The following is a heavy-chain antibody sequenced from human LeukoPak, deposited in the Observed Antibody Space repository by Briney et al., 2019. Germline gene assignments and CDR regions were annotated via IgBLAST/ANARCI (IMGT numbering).Heavy chain of an antibody. J-gene: IGHJ4*02. D-gene: IGHD5-24*01. CDR2: ISSSGSTI. V-gene: IGHV3-11*04. Sequence: GGSLRLSCAASGFTFSDYYMSWIRQAPGKGLEWVSYISSSGSTIYYADSVKGRFTISRDNSKNTLYLQMNSLRAEDTAVYYCAKDRKWLQLLFYFDYWGQGTLVTVSS. CDR3: AKDRKWLQLLFYFDY. CDR1: GFTFSDYY.